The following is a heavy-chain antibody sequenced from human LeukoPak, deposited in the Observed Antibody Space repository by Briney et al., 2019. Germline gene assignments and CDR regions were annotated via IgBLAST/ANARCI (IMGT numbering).Heavy chain of an antibody. J-gene: IGHJ6*03. D-gene: IGHD2-2*02. CDR1: GYTFTGYY. CDR3: ARFGGYCSSTSCYTENYYYYYMDV. CDR2: INPNSGGT. V-gene: IGHV1-2*02. Sequence: GASVKVSCKASGYTFTGYYMHWVRQAPGQGLEWMGWINPNSGGTNYAQKFQGRVTMTRDTSISTAYMELSRLRSDDTAVYYCARFGGYCSSTSCYTENYYYYYMDVWGKGTTVTVSS.